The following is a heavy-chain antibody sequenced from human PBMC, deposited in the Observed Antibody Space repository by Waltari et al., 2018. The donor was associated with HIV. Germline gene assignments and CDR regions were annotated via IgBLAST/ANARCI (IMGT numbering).Heavy chain of an antibody. CDR1: GYSFTAYP. CDR3: ARGKTAAGTALGS. D-gene: IGHD6-13*01. J-gene: IGHJ5*02. CDR2: INPGKGFT. Sequence: QVHLLQSGAEVKKPGASVRLSCDSSGYSFTAYPVHWVRQAPGQRPEWMGWINPGKGFTGYSEKFQGRLTITRDTLATTTYMELRGLTSEDTAVYYCARGKTAAGTALGSWGQGTQVIVSP. V-gene: IGHV1-3*01.